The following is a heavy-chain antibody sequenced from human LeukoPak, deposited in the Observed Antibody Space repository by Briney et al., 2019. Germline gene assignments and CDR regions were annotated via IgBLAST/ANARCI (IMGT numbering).Heavy chain of an antibody. V-gene: IGHV3-66*01. CDR2: IYSGGST. D-gene: IGHD3-10*01. CDR3: ARDRMVRGVIGSEGFDY. Sequence: PGGSLRLSCAASGFTVSSNYMSWVRQAPGKALEWVSVIYSGGSTYYAESVKGRFPISRDNYKNTLYLQMNSLRAEDTAVYYCARDRMVRGVIGSEGFDYWGQGTLVTVSS. J-gene: IGHJ4*02. CDR1: GFTVSSNY.